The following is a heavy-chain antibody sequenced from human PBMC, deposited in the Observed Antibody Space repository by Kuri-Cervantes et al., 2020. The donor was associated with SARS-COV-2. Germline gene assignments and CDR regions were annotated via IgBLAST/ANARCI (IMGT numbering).Heavy chain of an antibody. V-gene: IGHV5-10-1*01. CDR2: IDPSDSYT. CDR3: ARLPCSSTSCYTRYDYYGMDV. D-gene: IGHD2-2*02. CDR1: GYSFTSYW. J-gene: IGHJ6*02. Sequence: KVSCKGSGYSFTSYWISWVRQMPGKGLEWMGRIDPSDSYTNYSPSFQGHVTISADKSISTAYPQWSSLKASDTAMYYCARLPCSSTSCYTRYDYYGMDVWGQGTTVTVS.